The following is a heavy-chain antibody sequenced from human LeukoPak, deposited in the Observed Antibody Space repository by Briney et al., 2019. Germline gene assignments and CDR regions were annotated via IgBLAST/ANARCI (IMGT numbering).Heavy chain of an antibody. Sequence: PGGSLRLSCAASGFTFSRYCMNWVRRAPGKGLEWVSYISSSGSTIYYADSVKGRFTISRDNAKNSLYLQMNSLRAEDTAVYYCARDLGSGQSEHPVTEAPYYYYGMDVWGQGTTVTVSS. CDR3: ARDLGSGQSEHPVTEAPYYYYGMDV. CDR2: ISSSGSTI. CDR1: GFTFSRYC. J-gene: IGHJ6*02. D-gene: IGHD3-10*02. V-gene: IGHV3-48*04.